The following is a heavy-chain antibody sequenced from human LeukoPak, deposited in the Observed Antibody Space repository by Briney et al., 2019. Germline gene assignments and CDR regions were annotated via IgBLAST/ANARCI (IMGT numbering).Heavy chain of an antibody. CDR2: IYYSGST. Sequence: PSETLSLTCTVSGGSISSYYWSWIRQPPGKGLEWIGYIYYSGSTNYNPSLKSRVTISVDTSKNQFSLKLSSVTAADTAVYYCARAAWYYYDSSGYFKDGMDVWGQGTTVTVSS. D-gene: IGHD3-22*01. CDR3: ARAAWYYYDSSGYFKDGMDV. J-gene: IGHJ6*02. V-gene: IGHV4-59*12. CDR1: GGSISSYY.